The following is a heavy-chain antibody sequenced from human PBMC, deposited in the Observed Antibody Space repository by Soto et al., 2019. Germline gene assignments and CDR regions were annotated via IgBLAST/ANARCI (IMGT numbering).Heavy chain of an antibody. D-gene: IGHD3-22*01. J-gene: IGHJ4*02. CDR1: GGTFSSYA. CDR2: IIPIFGTA. V-gene: IGHV1-69*01. CDR3: ARDSPYDSSGYVPSFDY. Sequence: QVQLVQSGAEVKKPGSSVKVSCKASGGTFSSYAISWVRQAPGQGLEWMGGIIPIFGTANYAQKFQGRVTINADESTSTAYMELSSLISEDTAVYYCARDSPYDSSGYVPSFDYWGQGTLVTVSS.